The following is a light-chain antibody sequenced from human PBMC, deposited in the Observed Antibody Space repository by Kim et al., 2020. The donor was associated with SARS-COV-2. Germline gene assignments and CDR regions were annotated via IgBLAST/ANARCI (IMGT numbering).Light chain of an antibody. CDR2: KAS. Sequence: DIQMTQSPSTLSASVGDRVTITCRASQSISSWLAWYQQKPGKAPKLLIYKASSLESVVPSRFSGSGSGTEFTLTISSLQPDDFATYYCQQYNNYSYTFGQGTKLEI. J-gene: IGKJ2*01. V-gene: IGKV1-5*03. CDR1: QSISSW. CDR3: QQYNNYSYT.